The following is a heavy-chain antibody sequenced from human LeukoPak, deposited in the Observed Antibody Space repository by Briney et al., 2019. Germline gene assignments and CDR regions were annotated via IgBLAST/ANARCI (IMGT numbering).Heavy chain of an antibody. V-gene: IGHV1-69*01. D-gene: IGHD7-27*01. J-gene: IGHJ4*02. CDR1: GGTFSSYA. Sequence: SVKVSCKASGGTFSSYAISWVRQAPGQGLEWMGGIIPIFGTANYAQKSQGRVTITADESTSTAYMELSSLRSEDTAVYYCASNSGIRGYFDYWGQGTLVTVSS. CDR2: IIPIFGTA. CDR3: ASNSGIRGYFDY.